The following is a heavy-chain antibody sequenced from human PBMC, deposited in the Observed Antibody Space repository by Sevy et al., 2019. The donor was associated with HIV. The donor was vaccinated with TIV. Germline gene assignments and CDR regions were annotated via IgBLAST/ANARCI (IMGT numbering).Heavy chain of an antibody. CDR1: GFTFSSYN. Sequence: GPLRLSCAASGFTFSSYNMNWVRQAPGKGLEWLAYISTSRSDIYYAGSLKGRFTISRDNAKNSLYLQMNSLRDEDTAVYYCAREADYYDGSGYQYDYWGHGTLVTVSS. CDR2: ISTSRSDI. V-gene: IGHV3-48*02. J-gene: IGHJ4*01. CDR3: AREADYYDGSGYQYDY. D-gene: IGHD3-22*01.